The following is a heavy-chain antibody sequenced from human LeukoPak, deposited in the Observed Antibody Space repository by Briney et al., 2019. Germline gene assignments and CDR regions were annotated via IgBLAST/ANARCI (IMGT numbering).Heavy chain of an antibody. CDR2: IYYSGST. V-gene: IGHV4-30-4*01. CDR3: ARERDCSSTSCYMVDY. D-gene: IGHD2-2*02. Sequence: PSETLSLTCTVSGASISSGDYLWSWIRQPPGMGLEWIGNIYYSGSTNYNASLKSRVTISIDTSKNQFSLNLSTVTAADTAVYYCARERDCSSTSCYMVDYWGQGTLVTVSS. J-gene: IGHJ4*02. CDR1: GASISSGDYL.